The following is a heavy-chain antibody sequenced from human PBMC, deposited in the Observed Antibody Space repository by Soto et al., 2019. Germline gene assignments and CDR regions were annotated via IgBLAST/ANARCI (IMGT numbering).Heavy chain of an antibody. CDR1: GFGFTSYW. CDR2: IYPRDSDT. D-gene: IGHD6-25*01. J-gene: IGHJ3*02. V-gene: IGHV5-51*01. CDR3: ARTGAADAFQI. Sequence: GESLKISCKGSGFGFTSYWIGWVRQMPGKGLECMGIIYPRDSDTRYNPSFQGQVTISVDKSISTAYLQWSSLKTSDTAMYYCARTGAADAFQIWGQGTMVTVS.